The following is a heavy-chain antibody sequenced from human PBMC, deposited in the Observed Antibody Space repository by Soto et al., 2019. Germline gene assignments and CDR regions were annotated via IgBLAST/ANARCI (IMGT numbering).Heavy chain of an antibody. V-gene: IGHV1-18*01. J-gene: IGHJ4*02. CDR3: ARTAEYSGSYYDY. Sequence: ASVKVSCKASGYTFTSYGISWVRQAPGQGLEWMGWISANNGNTNYAQKLQGWVTMTTDTSTSTAYMELSRLRSDDTAVYYCARTAEYSGSYYDYWGQGTLVTVSS. CDR2: ISANNGNT. CDR1: GYTFTSYG. D-gene: IGHD1-26*01.